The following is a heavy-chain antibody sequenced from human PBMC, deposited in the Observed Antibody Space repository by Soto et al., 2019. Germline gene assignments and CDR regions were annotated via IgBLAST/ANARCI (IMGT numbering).Heavy chain of an antibody. D-gene: IGHD3-22*01. CDR3: AKVESGYSRFDF. J-gene: IGHJ4*02. CDR1: GFTFRNYG. CDR2: VSYNGAAT. Sequence: GGSLRLSWAASGFTFRNYGVNWVRQAPGKGLEWVSTVSYNGAATYYAESVKGRFTIPRDNSKNTLYLQMNSLRAEDTAIYYCAKVESGYSRFDFWGQGALVTVSS. V-gene: IGHV3-23*01.